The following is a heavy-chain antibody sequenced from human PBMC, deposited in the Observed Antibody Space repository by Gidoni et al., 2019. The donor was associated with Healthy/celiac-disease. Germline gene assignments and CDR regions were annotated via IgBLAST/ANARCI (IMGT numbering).Heavy chain of an antibody. D-gene: IGHD6-6*01. CDR3: ASLQYSSSSGRGY. V-gene: IGHV4-39*01. CDR2: IYYSGST. J-gene: IGHJ4*02. CDR1: GRSIRSSSYY. Sequence: QLQLQESGPGLVKPSETLSLPCTVSGRSIRSSSYYWGWIRPPPGKGLEWIGSIYYSGSTYYNPSLKSRVTISVDTSKNQFSLKLSSVTAADTAVYYCASLQYSSSSGRGYWGQGTLVTVSS.